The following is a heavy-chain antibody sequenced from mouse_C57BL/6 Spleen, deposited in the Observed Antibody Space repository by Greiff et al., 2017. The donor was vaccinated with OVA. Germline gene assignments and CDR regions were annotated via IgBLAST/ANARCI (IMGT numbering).Heavy chain of an antibody. CDR2: ISYDGSN. J-gene: IGHJ4*01. CDR3: ARVYGYEDYYAMDY. Sequence: EVQLQQSGPGLVKPSQSLSLTCSVTGYSITSGYYWNWLRQPPGNKLECMGYISYDGSNNYNPSLKNRISITRDTSKSQFFLKLNSVTTEDTATYCCARVYGYEDYYAMDYWGQGTSVTVSS. D-gene: IGHD2-2*01. CDR1: GYSITSGYY. V-gene: IGHV3-6*01.